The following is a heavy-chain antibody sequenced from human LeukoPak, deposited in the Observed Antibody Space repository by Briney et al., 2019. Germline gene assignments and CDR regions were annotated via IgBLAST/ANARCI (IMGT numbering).Heavy chain of an antibody. V-gene: IGHV4-30-4*08. Sequence: SQTLSLTCTVSGGSISSGDYYWSWIRQPPGKGLEWIGYIYYSGDTYYNPSLKSRLSISLNTSRTQFSLKLSSVTAADTAVYYCARRGLTWYHFDFWGQGTLVTVSS. J-gene: IGHJ4*02. CDR1: GGSISSGDYY. D-gene: IGHD2-15*01. CDR2: IYYSGDT. CDR3: ARRGLTWYHFDF.